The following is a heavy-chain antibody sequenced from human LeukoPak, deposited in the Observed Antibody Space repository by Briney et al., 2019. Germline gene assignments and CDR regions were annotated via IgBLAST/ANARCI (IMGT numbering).Heavy chain of an antibody. CDR3: AKNWDY. J-gene: IGHJ4*02. CDR2: IYSGGST. Sequence: GGSLRLSCVVSGFTVSNNYMSWVRQAPRKGLEWVSLIYSGGSTYYADSVKGRFTISRDNSKNTLYLQMNSLRAEDTAVYYCAKNWDYWGQGTLVTVSS. CDR1: GFTVSNNY. D-gene: IGHD1-1*01. V-gene: IGHV3-53*01.